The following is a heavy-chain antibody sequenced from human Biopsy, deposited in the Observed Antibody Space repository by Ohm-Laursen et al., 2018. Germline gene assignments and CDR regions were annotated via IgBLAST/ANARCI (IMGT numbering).Heavy chain of an antibody. J-gene: IGHJ3*01. CDR1: GGSFSGYY. CDR2: ISGSSYT. Sequence: SETLSLTCTVSGGSFSGYYWSWIRQPPGKCLVWIGYISGSSYTNYTPSLKSRVTMSVDTSKMQLSLRLRSVIAADTAMYYCASVVLGPTNDAFDLWGQGTMVVVSS. CDR3: ASVVLGPTNDAFDL. V-gene: IGHV4-59*12. D-gene: IGHD3-22*01.